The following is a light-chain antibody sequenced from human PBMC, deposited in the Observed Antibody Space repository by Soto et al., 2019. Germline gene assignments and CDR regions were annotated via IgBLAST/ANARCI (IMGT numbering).Light chain of an antibody. CDR1: QSVSSTL. V-gene: IGKV3-20*01. Sequence: IVLTQSPVALPPSPRARATLSCRARQSVSSTLFTWYQQKPGQAPRLLIYGVSSRATGIPDRFSGSGSGTDFTLTISRLEPEDFAVYFCQHYGDSSWTFGQGTKVDI. J-gene: IGKJ1*01. CDR2: GVS. CDR3: QHYGDSSWT.